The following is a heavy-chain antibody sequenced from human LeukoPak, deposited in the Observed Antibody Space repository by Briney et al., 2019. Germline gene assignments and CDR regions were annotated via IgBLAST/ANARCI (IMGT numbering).Heavy chain of an antibody. Sequence: SVKDSCKASGGTFSSYAISWVRQAPGQGLEWMGGIIPIFGTANYAQKFQGRVTITADESTSTAYMELSSLRSEDTAVYYCARDPIAVAGTEVDYWGQGTLVTVSS. CDR2: IIPIFGTA. CDR1: GGTFSSYA. V-gene: IGHV1-69*13. CDR3: ARDPIAVAGTEVDY. D-gene: IGHD6-19*01. J-gene: IGHJ4*02.